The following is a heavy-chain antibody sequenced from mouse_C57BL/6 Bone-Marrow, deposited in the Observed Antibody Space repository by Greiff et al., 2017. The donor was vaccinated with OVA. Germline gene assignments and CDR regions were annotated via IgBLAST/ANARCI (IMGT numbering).Heavy chain of an antibody. D-gene: IGHD3-2*02. CDR2: INPNNGGT. CDR1: GYTFTDYN. J-gene: IGHJ3*01. CDR3: ASSAQATTWFAY. V-gene: IGHV1-18*01. Sequence: EVQLQESGPELVKPGASVKIPCKASGYTFTDYNMDWVKQSHGKSLEWIGDINPNNGGTIYNQKFKGKATLTVDKSSSTAYMELRSLTSEDTAVYYCASSAQATTWFAYWGQGTLVTVSA.